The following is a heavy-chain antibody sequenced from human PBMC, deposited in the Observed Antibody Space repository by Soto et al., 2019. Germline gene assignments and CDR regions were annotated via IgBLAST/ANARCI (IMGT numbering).Heavy chain of an antibody. CDR3: ASRRNRSGAYDC. D-gene: IGHD2-21*01. Sequence: EVQVVESGGGLVQPGGSLRLSCAASGFTVSSTHMSWVRQAPGNGLEWVSIIYNSGETYYADSVKGRFTLSSDTSKNPLALQMNSRRAEDTAVYYCASRRNRSGAYDCWGQGTLVTVSS. J-gene: IGHJ4*02. CDR1: GFTVSSTH. CDR2: IYNSGET. V-gene: IGHV3-66*01.